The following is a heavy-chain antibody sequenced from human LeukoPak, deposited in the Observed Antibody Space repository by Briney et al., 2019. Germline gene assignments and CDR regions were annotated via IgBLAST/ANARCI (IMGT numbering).Heavy chain of an antibody. Sequence: PGGSLRLSCAASGFTFSSYWMHWVRQAPGKGLVWVSRINSDGSSTSYADSVKGRFTISRDNSKNTLYLQMGSLRAEDMAAYYCARGKRQQWLAWGGYYYYMDVWGKGTTVTVSS. D-gene: IGHD6-19*01. CDR3: ARGKRQQWLAWGGYYYYMDV. CDR2: INSDGSST. J-gene: IGHJ6*03. V-gene: IGHV3-74*01. CDR1: GFTFSSYW.